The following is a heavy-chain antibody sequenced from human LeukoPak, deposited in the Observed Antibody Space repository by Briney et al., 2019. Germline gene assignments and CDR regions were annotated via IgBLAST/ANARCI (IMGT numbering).Heavy chain of an antibody. Sequence: PSETLSLTCTVSGGSISSGSYYWGWIRQPAGKGLEWIVRIYTSGSTNYNPSLKSRVTISVDTSKNQFSLKLSSVTAADTAVYYCATSPIIYGDTAMDFDYWGQGTLVTVSS. CDR2: IYTSGST. V-gene: IGHV4-61*02. CDR3: ATSPIIYGDTAMDFDY. D-gene: IGHD5-18*01. J-gene: IGHJ4*02. CDR1: GGSISSGSYY.